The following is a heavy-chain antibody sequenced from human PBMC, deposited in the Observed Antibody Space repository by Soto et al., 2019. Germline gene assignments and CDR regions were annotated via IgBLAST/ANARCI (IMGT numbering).Heavy chain of an antibody. V-gene: IGHV1-69*06. D-gene: IGHD2-2*01. Sequence: GASVKVSCKASGGTFSSYAISWVRQAPGQGLEWMGGIIPIFGTANYAQKFQGRVTITADKSTSTAYMELSSLRSKDTAVYYCARTVVPAAMHYYYGMDVWGQGTTVTVSS. CDR2: IIPIFGTA. J-gene: IGHJ6*02. CDR1: GGTFSSYA. CDR3: ARTVVPAAMHYYYGMDV.